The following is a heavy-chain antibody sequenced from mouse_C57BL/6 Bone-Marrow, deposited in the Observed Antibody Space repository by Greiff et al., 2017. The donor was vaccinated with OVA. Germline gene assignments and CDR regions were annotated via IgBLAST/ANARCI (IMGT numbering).Heavy chain of an antibody. CDR1: GYTFTSYG. Sequence: QVQLKQSGAELARPGASVKLSCKASGYTFTSYGISWVKQRTGQGLEWIGEIYPRSGNTYYNEKFKGKATLTADKSSSTAYMELRSLTSEDSAVYFCARGIYYDYERDYWGKGTTLTVSS. CDR2: IYPRSGNT. V-gene: IGHV1-81*01. J-gene: IGHJ2*01. CDR3: ARGIYYDYERDY. D-gene: IGHD2-4*01.